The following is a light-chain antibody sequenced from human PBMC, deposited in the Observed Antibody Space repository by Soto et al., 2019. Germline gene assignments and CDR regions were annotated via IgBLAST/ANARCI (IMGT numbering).Light chain of an antibody. J-gene: IGKJ1*01. CDR3: QQYNSYWP. Sequence: QMTKSPSTLSASVGDRVTITCRASQSISTWLAWYQQKPGKAPKLLIYKASSLESGVPSRFSGSGSGTEFTLTISSLQPDDFATYYCQQYNSYWPFGQGTKVDIK. V-gene: IGKV1-5*03. CDR1: QSISTW. CDR2: KAS.